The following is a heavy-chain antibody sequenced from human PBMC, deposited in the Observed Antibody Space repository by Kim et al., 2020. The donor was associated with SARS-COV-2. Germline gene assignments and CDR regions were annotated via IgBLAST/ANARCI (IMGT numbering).Heavy chain of an antibody. Sequence: GGSLRLSCAASGFTFSSFAMNWVRQAPGKGLEWVSVLTYGGSDTFYADSVKGRFTISRDNSKNTLYLQMNSLRAEDTAVYYCAKVERWLQVRGAFDIWGQGTMFTVSS. CDR3: AKVERWLQVRGAFDI. V-gene: IGHV3-23*03. J-gene: IGHJ3*02. D-gene: IGHD5-12*01. CDR2: LTYGGSDT. CDR1: GFTFSSFA.